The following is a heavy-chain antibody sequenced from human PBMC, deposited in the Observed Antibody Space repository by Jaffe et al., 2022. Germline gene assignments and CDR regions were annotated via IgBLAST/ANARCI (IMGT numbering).Heavy chain of an antibody. CDR2: IYHSGST. CDR1: GYSISSGYY. V-gene: IGHV4-38-2*02. J-gene: IGHJ3*02. CDR3: ARDPYYDSSGYYPFDI. D-gene: IGHD3-22*01. Sequence: QVQLQESGPGLVKPSETLSLTCAVSGYSISSGYYWGWIRQPPGKGLEWIGSIYHSGSTYYNPSLKSRVTISVDTSKNQFSLKLSSVTAADTAVYYCARDPYYDSSGYYPFDIWGQGTMVTVSS.